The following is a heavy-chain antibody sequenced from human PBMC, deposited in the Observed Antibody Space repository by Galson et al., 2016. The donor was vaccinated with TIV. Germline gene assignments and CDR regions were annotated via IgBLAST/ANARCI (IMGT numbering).Heavy chain of an antibody. Sequence: SVKVSCKASGDTFSTYPFNWVRQAPGQGLEWMGNIIPLFGSANYAQKFQGRVTITADESTSTAYMELSRLRSEDTAIYYCATDRNTAMDTYYYYYGVDVWGQGTTVTVSS. CDR2: IIPLFGSA. V-gene: IGHV1-69*13. J-gene: IGHJ6*02. CDR3: ATDRNTAMDTYYYYYGVDV. D-gene: IGHD5-18*01. CDR1: GDTFSTYP.